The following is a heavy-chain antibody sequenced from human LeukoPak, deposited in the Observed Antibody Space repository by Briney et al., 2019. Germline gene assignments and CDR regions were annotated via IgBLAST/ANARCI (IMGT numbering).Heavy chain of an antibody. J-gene: IGHJ5*02. CDR1: GFTFSTYN. Sequence: PGGSLRLSCVVSGFTFSTYNMHWVRQAPGKGLEWVAFIRFDGSNKYYADSVKGRFTISRDNSKNTLYLEMNSLRAEDTAIYYCTKGFRYLFDPWGQGTLVTVSS. V-gene: IGHV3-30*02. CDR2: IRFDGSNK. CDR3: TKGFRYLFDP. D-gene: IGHD1-1*01.